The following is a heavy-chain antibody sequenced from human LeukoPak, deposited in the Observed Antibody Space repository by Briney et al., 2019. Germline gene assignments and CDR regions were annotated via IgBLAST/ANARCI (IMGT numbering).Heavy chain of an antibody. D-gene: IGHD3-22*01. CDR1: GFTFDDYG. CDR3: ARPYSYESTALDY. CDR2: INWNGGST. Sequence: GGSLRLSCAASGFTFDDYGMSWVRQAPGKGLEWVSGINWNGGSTDYADSVKGRFTISRDNAKNSLYLQMNSLTAEDTALYYCARPYSYESTALDYWGQGTLVTVSS. V-gene: IGHV3-20*04. J-gene: IGHJ4*02.